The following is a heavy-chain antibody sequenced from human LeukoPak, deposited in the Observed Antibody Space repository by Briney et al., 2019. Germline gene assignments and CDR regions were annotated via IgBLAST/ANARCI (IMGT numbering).Heavy chain of an antibody. J-gene: IGHJ6*02. V-gene: IGHV1-46*02. Sequence: ASVKVSCKTSGYSFNSHHVHWVRQAPGQGLEWMGVKFSHDGTTSYTQNFQGRLTMTRDTSTSTVYMELSSLRSEDTAVYYCARDSGNFHYDMDVWGQGTTVIVSS. CDR1: GYSFNSHH. CDR3: ARDSGNFHYDMDV. CDR2: KFSHDGTT. D-gene: IGHD3-10*01.